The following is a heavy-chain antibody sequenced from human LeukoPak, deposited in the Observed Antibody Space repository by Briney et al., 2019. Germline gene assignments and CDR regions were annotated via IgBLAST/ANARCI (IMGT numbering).Heavy chain of an antibody. CDR3: ARDSSSWYNYFDY. V-gene: IGHV3-7*01. CDR2: IKQDGSEK. CDR1: GFTFSSYL. J-gene: IGHJ4*02. Sequence: GGSLRLSCAASGFTFSSYLMSWVRQAPGKGLEWVANIKQDGSEKYYVDSVKGRFTISRDNAKNSLYLQMNSLRAEDTAVYYCARDSSSWYNYFDYWGQGTLVTVSS. D-gene: IGHD6-13*01.